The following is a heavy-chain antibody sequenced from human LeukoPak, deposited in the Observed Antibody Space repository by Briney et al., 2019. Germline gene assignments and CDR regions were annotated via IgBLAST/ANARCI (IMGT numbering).Heavy chain of an antibody. CDR1: GFIFDDYG. J-gene: IGHJ6*03. CDR3: ARGGVCTNGVCYYYYYMDV. D-gene: IGHD2-8*01. V-gene: IGHV3-20*04. CDR2: INWNGGST. Sequence: RAGGSLRLSCAASGFIFDDYGMSWVRQAPGEGLEWVSGINWNGGSTGYADSVKGRFTISRDNAKNSLYLQMNSLRAEDTAVYYCARGGVCTNGVCYYYYYMDVWGKGTTVTVSS.